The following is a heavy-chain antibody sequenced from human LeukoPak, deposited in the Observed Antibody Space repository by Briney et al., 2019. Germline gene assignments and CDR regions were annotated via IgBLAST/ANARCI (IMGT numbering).Heavy chain of an antibody. V-gene: IGHV4-34*01. D-gene: IGHD2/OR15-2a*01. Sequence: KSSETLSLTCAVYGGSFSRYHWSWIRQPPGKGLEWIGEINDSGSFSYNPSLKSRVTISVDTSKNQFSLKLSSVTAADTAVYYCARETTSANIVSPVGVWGKGTTVTVSS. CDR1: GGSFSRYH. J-gene: IGHJ6*04. CDR3: ARETTSANIVSPVGV. CDR2: INDSGSF.